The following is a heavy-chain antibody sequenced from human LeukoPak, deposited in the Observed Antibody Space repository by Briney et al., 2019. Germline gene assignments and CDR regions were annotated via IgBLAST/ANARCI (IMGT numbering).Heavy chain of an antibody. J-gene: IGHJ4*02. Sequence: SETLSLTCAVSGGSITNNHYWTWVRQPPGRGLEWIADIFHSGIANYNPSLKSRATISMDKSKNQFSLTLSSVTAADTAVYYCAGGGEAWELLGYWGQGTLVTVSS. D-gene: IGHD3-10*02. CDR3: AGGGEAWELLGY. CDR2: IFHSGIA. V-gene: IGHV4-4*02. CDR1: GGSITNNHY.